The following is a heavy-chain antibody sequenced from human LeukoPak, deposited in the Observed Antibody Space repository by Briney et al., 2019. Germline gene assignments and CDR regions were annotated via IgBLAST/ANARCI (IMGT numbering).Heavy chain of an antibody. J-gene: IGHJ6*03. CDR1: GGSISSYY. CDR2: IYYSGST. Sequence: PSETLSLTCTVSGGSISSYYWSWIRQPPGKGLEWIGYIYYSGSTNYNPSLKSRVTISVDTSKNQFSLKLSSVTAADTAVYYCARGFLSYSGSYYYYYYMDVWGIGTTITVSS. D-gene: IGHD1-26*01. V-gene: IGHV4-59*01. CDR3: ARGFLSYSGSYYYYYYMDV.